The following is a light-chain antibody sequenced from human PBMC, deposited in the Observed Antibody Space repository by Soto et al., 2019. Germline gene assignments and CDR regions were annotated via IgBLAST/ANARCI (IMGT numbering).Light chain of an antibody. Sequence: DIVMTQSPLSLPVTPGEPASISCRSSQSLLHSNGYNYLDWYLQKPGQPPQFLIYLGSNRASGVPDRFSGSGSGTDFTLKISRVEAEDVGVYYCMQTLQTPRTLGQGTKLEIK. CDR1: QSLLHSNGYNY. V-gene: IGKV2-28*01. CDR3: MQTLQTPRT. J-gene: IGKJ2*01. CDR2: LGS.